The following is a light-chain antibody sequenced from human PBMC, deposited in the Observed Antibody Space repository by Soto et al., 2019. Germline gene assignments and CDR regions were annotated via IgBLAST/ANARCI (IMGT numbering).Light chain of an antibody. V-gene: IGLV2-14*01. Sequence: QSALTQPASVSGSPGQSITISCTGTSSDVGGYNYVSWYQQYPGKAPKLMIYEVNNRPSGVSNRFSGSKSGNTASLTISGLQAEDEADYCCSSFTSSTTLVFGGGTKLTVL. CDR2: EVN. CDR3: SSFTSSTTLV. J-gene: IGLJ2*01. CDR1: SSDVGGYNY.